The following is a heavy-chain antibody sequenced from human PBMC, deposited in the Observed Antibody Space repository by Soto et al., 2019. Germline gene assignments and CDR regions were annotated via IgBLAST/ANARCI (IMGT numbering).Heavy chain of an antibody. V-gene: IGHV4-30-2*01. CDR3: ARVPTGRWFDP. Sequence: QLQLQESGSGLVKPSQTLSLTCAVSGGSISSGGYFWSWFRQPPGKGLEWIGYIYHSGCTYYNPSPKSRVTISVDSSKNQCPLKLSSVTAADTAVYYCARVPTGRWFDPWGQGTLVTVSS. CDR1: GGSISSGGYF. J-gene: IGHJ5*02. D-gene: IGHD4-4*01. CDR2: IYHSGCT.